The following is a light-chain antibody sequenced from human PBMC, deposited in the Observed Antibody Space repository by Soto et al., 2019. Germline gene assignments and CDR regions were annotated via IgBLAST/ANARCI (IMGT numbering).Light chain of an antibody. J-gene: IGKJ5*01. CDR2: DAS. CDR1: QSVSYK. CDR3: QQRSNWPIT. Sequence: ILMTQSPATLSLSPGDGATLSCRASQSVSYKVAWHQQKPGQAPRLLIYDASNRATGVPARFRGSGSGTDFTLTISSLEPEDFSVYYCQQRSNWPITFGQGTRLEIK. V-gene: IGKV3-11*01.